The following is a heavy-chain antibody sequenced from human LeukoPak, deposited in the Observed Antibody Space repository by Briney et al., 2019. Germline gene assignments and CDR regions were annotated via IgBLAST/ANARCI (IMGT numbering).Heavy chain of an antibody. Sequence: GESLKISCKGSGYRFTNYWIGWVRQMPGKGLEWMGIIYPGDSDTGYSPSFQGQVTISADKFISTAYLQWSSLKASDTAMYYCASSRSPGDYGFDYWGQGTLVTVSS. CDR1: GYRFTNYW. D-gene: IGHD4-17*01. CDR3: ASSRSPGDYGFDY. V-gene: IGHV5-51*01. J-gene: IGHJ4*02. CDR2: IYPGDSDT.